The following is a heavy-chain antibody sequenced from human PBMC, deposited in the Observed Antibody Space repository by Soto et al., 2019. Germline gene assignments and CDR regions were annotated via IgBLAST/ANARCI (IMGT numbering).Heavy chain of an antibody. V-gene: IGHV1-3*01. D-gene: IGHD1-26*01. Sequence: QVQLVQSGAEVKKPGASVKVSCKASGYTFTTYALHWVRQAPGQRPAWMGWINPASGHTKYSKKFQDRVTITRDTSASTGYMELSSLRSEDTAVYYCGRSVVGATGEILYNAMDVWGQGTTGTVSS. J-gene: IGHJ6*02. CDR3: GRSVVGATGEILYNAMDV. CDR2: INPASGHT. CDR1: GYTFTTYA.